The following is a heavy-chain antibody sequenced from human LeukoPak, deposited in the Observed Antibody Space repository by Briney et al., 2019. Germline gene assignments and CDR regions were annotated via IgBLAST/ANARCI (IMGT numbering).Heavy chain of an antibody. J-gene: IGHJ4*02. CDR2: IRYDGSNK. V-gene: IGHV3-30*02. CDR3: AKDTYYDSSGYYSPGGTFDY. D-gene: IGHD3-22*01. Sequence: GGSLRLSCAASGFTFSSYGMHWVRQAPGKGLEWVAFIRYDGSNKYYADSVKGRFTISRDNSKNTLYLQMNSLRAEDTAVYYCAKDTYYDSSGYYSPGGTFDYWGQGTLVTVSS. CDR1: GFTFSSYG.